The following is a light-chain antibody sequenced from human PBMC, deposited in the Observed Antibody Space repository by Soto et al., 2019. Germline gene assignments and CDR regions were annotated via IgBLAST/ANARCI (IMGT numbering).Light chain of an antibody. CDR3: QQDNSLDT. V-gene: IGKV1-5*03. J-gene: IGKJ2*01. CDR1: QSISSL. CDR2: KAS. Sequence: DIQMTQSPSTMSASVGDRVTITCRASQSISSLFAWYKQKPWKAPKLLISKASSLESEVPSRFSGRVSGTEFTLPSSRLQPDDFTTYYFQQDNSLDTFGQGTKLEIK.